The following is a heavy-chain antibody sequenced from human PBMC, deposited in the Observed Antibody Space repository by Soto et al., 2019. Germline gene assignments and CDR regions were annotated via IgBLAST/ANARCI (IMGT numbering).Heavy chain of an antibody. CDR3: AWGGDLRSGYGMDV. D-gene: IGHD3-3*01. V-gene: IGHV3-23*01. Sequence: GGSLRLSCAASGFTFSSYAMCWVRQAPGKGLEWVSSISGSGASTYYEDSVKGRFTISRDNSKNTLYLQMNSLRAEDTAVYYCAWGGDLRSGYGMDVWGQGTTVTVSS. J-gene: IGHJ6*02. CDR2: ISGSGAST. CDR1: GFTFSSYA.